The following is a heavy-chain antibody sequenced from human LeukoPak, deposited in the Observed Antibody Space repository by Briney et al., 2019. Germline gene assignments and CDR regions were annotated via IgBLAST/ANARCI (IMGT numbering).Heavy chain of an antibody. CDR2: IYRSGST. CDR1: GGSLSSGSSY. D-gene: IGHD3-10*01. CDR3: AALGGGS. V-gene: IGHV4-61*02. Sequence: SQTLSLTCTVSGGSLSSGSSYLSWIRQPAGKGLEWIGRIYRSGSTNYNPSLKSRVTILLDTSKNQFSLKLTSVTAADTAVYYCAALGGGSWGQGTLVTVSS. J-gene: IGHJ5*02.